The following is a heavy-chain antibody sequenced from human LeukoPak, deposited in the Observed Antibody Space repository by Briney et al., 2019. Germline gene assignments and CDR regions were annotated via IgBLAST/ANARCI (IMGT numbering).Heavy chain of an antibody. D-gene: IGHD3-22*01. CDR2: IYYTGST. CDR3: ASRYYYDSSGYFLY. CDR1: FNSIGSSSYY. Sequence: SETLSLTCTVSFNSIGSSSYYWGWIRQFPGKGLEWIGYIYYTGSTYYSSSLKSRVTISVDTSNHQFSLRLNSVTAADTAVYYCASRYYYDSSGYFLYWGQGTLVTVSS. J-gene: IGHJ4*02. V-gene: IGHV4-39*01.